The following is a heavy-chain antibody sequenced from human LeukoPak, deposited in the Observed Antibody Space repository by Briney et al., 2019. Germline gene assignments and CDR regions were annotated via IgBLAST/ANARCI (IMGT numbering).Heavy chain of an antibody. J-gene: IGHJ4*02. V-gene: IGHV3-23*01. D-gene: IGHD6-19*01. Sequence: GGSLRLSCAASGFMFSSYVMSWVRQAPGKGLEWVSTISGGGGTTYYADSVKGRFTISRDNSKNTLYLQMNSLRAEDTAVYYCAKYYSSGWYEPIDYWGQGTLVTVSS. CDR1: GFMFSSYV. CDR3: AKYYSSGWYEPIDY. CDR2: ISGGGGTT.